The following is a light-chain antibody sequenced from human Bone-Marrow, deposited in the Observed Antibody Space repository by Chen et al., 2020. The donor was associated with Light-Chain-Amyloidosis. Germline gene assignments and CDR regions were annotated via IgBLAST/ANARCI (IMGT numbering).Light chain of an antibody. CDR2: EIT. J-gene: IGLJ1*01. V-gene: IGLV2-14*01. CDR3: SSYTITNTLV. Sequence: QSALTQPASVSGSPGQSITISCTGTSSDVGGDYNVSWYQQHPDKAPKLMIYEITNRPAGVPDRSSGSKSDNTASLTISGLQTEDEADYFCSSYTITNTLVFGSGTRVTVL. CDR1: SSDVGGDYN.